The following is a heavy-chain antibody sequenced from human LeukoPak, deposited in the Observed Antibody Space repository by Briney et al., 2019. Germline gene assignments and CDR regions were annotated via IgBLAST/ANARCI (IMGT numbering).Heavy chain of an antibody. D-gene: IGHD3-10*01. CDR1: GGSISSSSYY. J-gene: IGHJ3*02. CDR3: ARRELLSTPDAFDI. V-gene: IGHV4-39*01. Sequence: SETVSLTCTVSGGSISSSSYYWGWIRQPPGKGLEWIGSIYYSGSTYYNPSLKSRVTISVDTSKSQFSLKVSSVTAADTAVYYCARRELLSTPDAFDIWGQGTMVTVSS. CDR2: IYYSGST.